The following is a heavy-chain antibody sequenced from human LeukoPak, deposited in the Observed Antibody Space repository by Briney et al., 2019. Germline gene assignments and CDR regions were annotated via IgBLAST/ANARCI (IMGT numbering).Heavy chain of an antibody. Sequence: SETLSLTCTVSGASISGYYWSWIRQPPGKGLEWIGYIYHTGSTNYNPSLKSRVTLSLDTSRKQFPLKLSSVTAADTAVYYCARIMNYGAYLYYGLDVWGQGTTVTVSS. CDR1: GASISGYY. J-gene: IGHJ6*02. D-gene: IGHD4-17*01. CDR3: ARIMNYGAYLYYGLDV. CDR2: IYHTGST. V-gene: IGHV4-59*01.